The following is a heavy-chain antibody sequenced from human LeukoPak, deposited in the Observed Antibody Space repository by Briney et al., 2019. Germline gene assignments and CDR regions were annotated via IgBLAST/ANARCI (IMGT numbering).Heavy chain of an antibody. CDR3: ARNLLLWFGELSPLPHDY. D-gene: IGHD3-10*01. V-gene: IGHV4-39*07. Sequence: SETLSLTCTVSGGSISSSSYYWGWMRQPPGKGLEWIGSIYYSGSTYYNPSLKSRVTISVDTSKNQFSLKLSSVTAADTAVYYCARNLLLWFGELSPLPHDYWGQGTLVTVPS. CDR2: IYYSGST. J-gene: IGHJ4*02. CDR1: GGSISSSSYY.